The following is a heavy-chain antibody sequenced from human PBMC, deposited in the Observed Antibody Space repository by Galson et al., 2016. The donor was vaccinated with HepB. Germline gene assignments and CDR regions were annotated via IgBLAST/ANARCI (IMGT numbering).Heavy chain of an antibody. CDR2: ISSSSTYI. CDR3: ARAVEMTAGISGCNWFDP. J-gene: IGHJ5*02. V-gene: IGHV3-21*01. CDR1: GFTFSTYS. Sequence: SLRLSCAASGFTFSTYSMNWVRQAPGKGLEWVSSISSSSTYIYYADSLTGRFTISRDNAKSSLYLQMNSLRAEDTAVYYCARAVEMTAGISGCNWFDPWGQGTLVTVSS. D-gene: IGHD1-14*01.